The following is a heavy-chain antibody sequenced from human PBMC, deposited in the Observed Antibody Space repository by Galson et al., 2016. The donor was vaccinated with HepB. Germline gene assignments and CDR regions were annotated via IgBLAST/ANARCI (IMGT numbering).Heavy chain of an antibody. J-gene: IGHJ5*02. CDR2: ITASGLTT. Sequence: SLRLSCAASGLTFQSFAMTWVRQAPGKGLEWVSVITASGLTTHYADSVKGRFTISRDNSKHTLYLQMNSLRADDTATYFCGNGSNYVSFDPRGQGTLVTVSS. CDR3: GNGSNYVSFDP. D-gene: IGHD3-16*01. CDR1: GLTFQSFA. V-gene: IGHV3-23*01.